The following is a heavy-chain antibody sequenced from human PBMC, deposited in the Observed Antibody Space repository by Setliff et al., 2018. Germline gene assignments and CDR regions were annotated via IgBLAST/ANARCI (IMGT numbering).Heavy chain of an antibody. CDR3: AREGGGNSGGFDY. J-gene: IGHJ4*02. CDR1: GGSFSGYY. D-gene: IGHD2-21*02. CDR2: INHSGST. Sequence: SETLSLTCAVYGGSFSGYYWSWIRQPPGKGLEWIGEINHSGSTNYNPSLKSRVTISVDPSKNQFSLRVTSVTAADTAVYYCAREGGGNSGGFDYWGQGTLVTAPQ. V-gene: IGHV4-34*01.